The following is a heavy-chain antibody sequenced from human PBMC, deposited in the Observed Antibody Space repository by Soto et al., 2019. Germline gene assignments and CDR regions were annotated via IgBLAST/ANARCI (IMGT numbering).Heavy chain of an antibody. CDR3: TRGPAAGTEDWFDP. V-gene: IGHV1-2*06. CDR1: GYTFTVYY. Sequence: ASLKVSCKTSGYTFTVYYLHWGLQAPGRGIRWMGPINPNSGDTTYLPEFEGRVAKNRDTSSATAYLELSALKSDDTAVYYCTRGPAAGTEDWFDPWGQGTRVTVSS. CDR2: INPNSGDT. D-gene: IGHD6-13*01. J-gene: IGHJ5*02.